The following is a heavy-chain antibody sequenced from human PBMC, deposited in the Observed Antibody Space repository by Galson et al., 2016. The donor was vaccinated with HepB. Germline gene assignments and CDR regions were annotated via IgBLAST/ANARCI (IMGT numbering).Heavy chain of an antibody. CDR3: ASSPGAGL. CDR2: MYSGGRT. CDR1: GFTVSNNY. Sequence: SLRLSCAASGFTVSNNYMSWVRQAPGKGLEGVSVMYSGGRTHYADSVKGRFTISRDSSKNTLYLQMNSLRNEDTAVYYCASSPGAGLWDQGTLVTVSS. V-gene: IGHV3-53*01. D-gene: IGHD1-26*01. J-gene: IGHJ4*02.